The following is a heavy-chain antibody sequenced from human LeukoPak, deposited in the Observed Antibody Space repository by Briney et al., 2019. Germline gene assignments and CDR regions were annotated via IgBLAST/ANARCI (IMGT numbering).Heavy chain of an antibody. CDR3: ARAAYDSGGYTANHDF. J-gene: IGHJ4*02. CDR2: LYDSGDT. Sequence: GGSLRLSCAASGFSVSTSYMSWVRQAPGKGLEYVSVLYDSGDTYYAESVKGRFTISRDNSKNTVYLRMNSLRVEDTAVYYCARAAYDSGGYTANHDFWGQGTLVTVSS. CDR1: GFSVSTSY. V-gene: IGHV3-53*01. D-gene: IGHD3-22*01.